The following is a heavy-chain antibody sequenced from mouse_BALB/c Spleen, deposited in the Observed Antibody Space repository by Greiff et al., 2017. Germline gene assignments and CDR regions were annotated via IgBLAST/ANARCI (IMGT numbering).Heavy chain of an antibody. CDR3: ARGGWDEWAY. V-gene: IGHV1-69*02. Sequence: QVQLQQPGAELVKPGASVKLSCKASGYTFTSYWMHWVKQRPGQGLEWIGEIDPSDSYTNYNQKFKGKATLTVDKSSSTAYMQLSSLTSEDSAVYYCARGGWDEWAYWGQGTLVTVSA. D-gene: IGHD4-1*01. CDR2: IDPSDSYT. CDR1: GYTFTSYW. J-gene: IGHJ3*01.